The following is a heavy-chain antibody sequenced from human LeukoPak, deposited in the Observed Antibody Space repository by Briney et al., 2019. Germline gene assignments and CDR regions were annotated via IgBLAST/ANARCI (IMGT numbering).Heavy chain of an antibody. V-gene: IGHV3-7*01. CDR1: GFTFSGYW. D-gene: IGHD3-3*01. Sequence: GGSLRLSCAASGFTFSGYWMSWVRQAPGKGLEWVANIKQDGSEKNYVDSVKGRFTISRDNAKNSLYLQMNSLRAEDTALYYCAREGLRTERSDTDAFDIWGRGTMVTVSS. J-gene: IGHJ3*02. CDR2: IKQDGSEK. CDR3: AREGLRTERSDTDAFDI.